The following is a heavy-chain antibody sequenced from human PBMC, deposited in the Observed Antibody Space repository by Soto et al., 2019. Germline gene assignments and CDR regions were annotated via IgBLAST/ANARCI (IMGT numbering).Heavy chain of an antibody. D-gene: IGHD3-3*01. Sequence: QITLNESGPTQVKPRQTLTLTCTLSGFSLTTSGVGVSWIRQSPGKAPEWLALIYWDDDKRYSPSLKSRLTITKDTFKNQVVLTMADLDPADTATYYCAHRVLRTVFGLVTTTAIYFDFWGQGTPVAVSS. CDR1: GFSLTTSGVG. V-gene: IGHV2-5*02. J-gene: IGHJ4*02. CDR3: AHRVLRTVFGLVTTTAIYFDF. CDR2: IYWDDDK.